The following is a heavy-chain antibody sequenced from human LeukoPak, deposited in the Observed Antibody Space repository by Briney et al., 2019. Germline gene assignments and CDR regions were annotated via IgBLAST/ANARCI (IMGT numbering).Heavy chain of an antibody. CDR1: RFTFSGYW. V-gene: IGHV3-7*01. J-gene: IGHJ4*02. CDR3: AKDVNVGGDYFDY. D-gene: IGHD3-10*01. CDR2: IKQDGSET. Sequence: GGSLRLSCAASRFTFSGYWMSWVRQAPGKGRGWVANIKQDGSETYYVDSVKGRFTVSRDNSKNTLYLQMNSLRAEDTAVYYCAKDVNVGGDYFDYWGQGTLVTVSS.